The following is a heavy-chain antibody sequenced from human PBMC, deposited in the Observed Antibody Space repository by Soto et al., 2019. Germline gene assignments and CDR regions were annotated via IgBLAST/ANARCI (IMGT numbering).Heavy chain of an antibody. Sequence: ASVKVSCKASGYTFTSYDINWVRQATGQGLGWMGWMNPNSGNTGYAQKFQGRVTMTRNTSISTAYMELSSLRSEDTAVYYCARGFKRRFLEWLFDYGMDVWGQGTTVTVSS. CDR2: MNPNSGNT. D-gene: IGHD3-3*01. J-gene: IGHJ6*02. CDR3: ARGFKRRFLEWLFDYGMDV. CDR1: GYTFTSYD. V-gene: IGHV1-8*01.